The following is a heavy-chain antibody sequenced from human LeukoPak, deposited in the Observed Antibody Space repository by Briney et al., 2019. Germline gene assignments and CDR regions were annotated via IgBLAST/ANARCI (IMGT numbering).Heavy chain of an antibody. V-gene: IGHV3-49*04. Sequence: GGSLRLSCTPSGLSFGDYGMSWVRQAPGKGLEWVSFIQSKTYSEGTMYAASVRGRFTISRDDSRSTAYLQMNSLRAEDTAVYYCARFRGFIVGALFDYWGQGTLVTVSS. J-gene: IGHJ4*02. CDR2: IQSKTYSEGT. CDR1: GLSFGDYG. D-gene: IGHD1-26*01. CDR3: ARFRGFIVGALFDY.